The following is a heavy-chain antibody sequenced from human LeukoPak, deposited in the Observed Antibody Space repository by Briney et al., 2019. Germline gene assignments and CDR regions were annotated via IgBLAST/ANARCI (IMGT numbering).Heavy chain of an antibody. CDR2: ISGGGGST. D-gene: IGHD6-19*01. CDR3: AKRNLRAVAPGY. Sequence: GGSLRLSCPASGSTFSSFDMSWVRQAPGKGLEWVSAISGGGGSTYYADSVKGRFTISRDNSKNTLYLQMNSLRAEDTAIYYCAKRNLRAVAPGYWGQGTLVAVSS. J-gene: IGHJ4*02. CDR1: GSTFSSFD. V-gene: IGHV3-23*01.